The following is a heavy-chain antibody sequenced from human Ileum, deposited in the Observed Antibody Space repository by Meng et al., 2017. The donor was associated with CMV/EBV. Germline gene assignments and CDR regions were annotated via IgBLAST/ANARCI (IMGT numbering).Heavy chain of an antibody. CDR1: GSTFTVYT. CDR3: ARDNWGSDY. J-gene: IGHJ4*02. Sequence: RVSCETSGSTFTVYTIHWARQAPGQGLEWMGRINTNSGDTFYAQKFRGRVTMTRDTSIRTVFMELSGLQSHDTAIYYCARDNWGSDYWGQGTLVTVSS. D-gene: IGHD7-27*01. V-gene: IGHV1-2*06. CDR2: INTNSGDT.